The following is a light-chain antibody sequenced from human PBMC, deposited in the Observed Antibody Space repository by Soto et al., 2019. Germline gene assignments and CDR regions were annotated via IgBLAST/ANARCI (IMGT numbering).Light chain of an antibody. V-gene: IGKV3-20*01. CDR1: QRVSSSY. Sequence: IGLTQSPGTLSLSPGERATLSCRASQRVSSSYLAWYQQKPGQAPRLLIYCASSRATGIPDRFSGSGSGTDFTLTISRLEPEDFAVYYCQQYASSPVYTFGQGTKLEIK. J-gene: IGKJ2*01. CDR3: QQYASSPVYT. CDR2: CAS.